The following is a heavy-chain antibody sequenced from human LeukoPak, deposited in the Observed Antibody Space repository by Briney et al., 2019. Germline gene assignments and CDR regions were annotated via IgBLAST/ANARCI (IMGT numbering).Heavy chain of an antibody. CDR1: GFTFSSYW. Sequence: GGSLRLSCEASGFTFSSYWMSWVRQAPGKGLEWVANIKEDGSEKYYVDSVKGRFTISRDNAKNSLYLQMSGLRAEDTALYYCARTGYFDYWGQGTLVTVSS. CDR2: IKEDGSEK. J-gene: IGHJ4*02. V-gene: IGHV3-7*01. CDR3: ARTGYFDY.